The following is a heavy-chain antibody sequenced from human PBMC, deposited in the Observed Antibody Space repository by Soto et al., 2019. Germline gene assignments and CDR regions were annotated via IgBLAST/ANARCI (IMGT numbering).Heavy chain of an antibody. CDR3: ARFCYYDSSGYQYYFDY. Sequence: SETLSLTCTVSGGSVSSGSYYWSWIRQPPGKGLEWIGYIYYSGSTNYNPSLKSRVTISVDTSKNQFSLKLSSVTAADTAVYYCARFCYYDSSGYQYYFDYWGQGTLVTVSS. CDR1: GGSVSSGSYY. D-gene: IGHD3-22*01. CDR2: IYYSGST. V-gene: IGHV4-61*01. J-gene: IGHJ4*02.